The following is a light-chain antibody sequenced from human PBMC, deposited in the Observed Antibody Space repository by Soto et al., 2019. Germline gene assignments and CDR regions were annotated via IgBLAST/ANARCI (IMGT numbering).Light chain of an antibody. CDR2: STN. CDR3: ASYTDYNPLVI. J-gene: IGLJ2*01. Sequence: QSVLTQPPSASGTPGQRVTVSCSGSKSNIGSNTVNWYQQFPGTAPKLLIYSTNQRPSGITDRFSGSKSGTSASLAISGLQSEDEADYFCASYTDYNPLVIFGGGTKLTVL. CDR1: KSNIGSNT. V-gene: IGLV1-44*01.